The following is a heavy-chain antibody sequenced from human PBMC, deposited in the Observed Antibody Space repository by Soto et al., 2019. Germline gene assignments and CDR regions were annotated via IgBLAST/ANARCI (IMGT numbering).Heavy chain of an antibody. D-gene: IGHD5-12*01. Sequence: GESLKISFKGSGYSFTSYWIGWVRQMPGKGLEWMGIIYPGDSDTRYSPSFQGQVTISADKSISTAYLQWSSLKASDTAMYYCARIKGGFLYYYYGMDVWGQGTTVTVSS. CDR1: GYSFTSYW. V-gene: IGHV5-51*01. CDR2: IYPGDSDT. J-gene: IGHJ6*02. CDR3: ARIKGGFLYYYYGMDV.